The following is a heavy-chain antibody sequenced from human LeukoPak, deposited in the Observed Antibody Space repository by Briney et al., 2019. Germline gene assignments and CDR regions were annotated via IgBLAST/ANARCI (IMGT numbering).Heavy chain of an antibody. D-gene: IGHD2-21*01. V-gene: IGHV4-61*09. CDR2: IDNSGST. Sequence: PSQTLSLTCTVSGGSISSTGYYWTWIRQPAGKGLEWIGHIDNSGSTNCNPSLKSRVTISVDTSKNQFSLNLTSVTAADTAVYYCARYSNAVAGAPWFDHWGQGTLVTVSS. CDR3: ARYSNAVAGAPWFDH. CDR1: GGSISSTGYY. J-gene: IGHJ5*02.